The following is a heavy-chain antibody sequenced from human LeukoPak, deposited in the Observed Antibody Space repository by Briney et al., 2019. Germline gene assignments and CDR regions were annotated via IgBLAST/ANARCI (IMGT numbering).Heavy chain of an antibody. CDR2: INHSGST. CDR3: TRGYGDYDFDY. CDR1: GGSISSYY. D-gene: IGHD4-17*01. Sequence: SETLSLTCTVSGGSISSYYWSWIRQPPGKGLEWIGEINHSGSTNYNPSLKSRVTISVDTSKNQFPLKLSSVTAADTAVYYCTRGYGDYDFDYWGQGTLVTVSS. V-gene: IGHV4-34*01. J-gene: IGHJ4*02.